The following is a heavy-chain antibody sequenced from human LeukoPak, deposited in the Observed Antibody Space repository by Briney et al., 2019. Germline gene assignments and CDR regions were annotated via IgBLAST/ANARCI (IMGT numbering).Heavy chain of an antibody. CDR1: GGSISSYY. D-gene: IGHD3-10*01. V-gene: IGHV4-4*07. J-gene: IGHJ5*02. CDR2: IYTSGST. Sequence: SETLSLTCTVSGGSISSYYWSWIRQPAGKVLEWIGRIYTSGSTNYNPSLKSRVTISVDTSKNQFSLKLSSVTAADTAVYYCARHLGWFGEFLNWFDPWGQGTLVTVSS. CDR3: ARHLGWFGEFLNWFDP.